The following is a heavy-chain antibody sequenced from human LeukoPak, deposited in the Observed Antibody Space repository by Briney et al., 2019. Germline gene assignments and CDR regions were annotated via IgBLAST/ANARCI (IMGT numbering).Heavy chain of an antibody. J-gene: IGHJ4*02. Sequence: SETLSLTCTVSGGSISGCYWSWIRQPPGKGLEWIAYISDIGSINYNPSLKSRVTISLDTSKNQFSLKLSSVTAADTAVYYCAGHHPRNTVDFWGQGTLVTVPS. V-gene: IGHV4-59*08. D-gene: IGHD2-8*02. CDR1: GGSISGCY. CDR2: ISDIGSI. CDR3: AGHHPRNTVDF.